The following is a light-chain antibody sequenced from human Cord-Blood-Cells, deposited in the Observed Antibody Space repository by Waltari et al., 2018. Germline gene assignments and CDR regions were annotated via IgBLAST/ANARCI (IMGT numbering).Light chain of an antibody. V-gene: IGKV1-33*01. J-gene: IGKJ4*01. Sequence: DIQMTQSPSSLSASVGDRVTITCQARQDISNSLNWYQQKPGKAPKLLIYDASNLETGVPSRFSGSGSGTDFTFTISSLQPEDIATYYCQQYDNLLLTFGGGTKVEIK. CDR1: QDISNS. CDR2: DAS. CDR3: QQYDNLLLT.